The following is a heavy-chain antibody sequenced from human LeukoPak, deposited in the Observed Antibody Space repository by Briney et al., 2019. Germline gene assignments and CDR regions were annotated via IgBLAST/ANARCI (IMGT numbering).Heavy chain of an antibody. D-gene: IGHD6-19*01. J-gene: IGHJ4*02. V-gene: IGHV4-59*01. Sequence: SETLSLTCTVSGGSISSYYWSWIRQPPGKGLEWIGYIYYSGSTNYNPSLKSRVTISVDTSKNQFSLKLSSVTAADTAVYYCARADSSGWYLGLFDYWGQGTLVTVSS. CDR3: ARADSSGWYLGLFDY. CDR1: GGSISSYY. CDR2: IYYSGST.